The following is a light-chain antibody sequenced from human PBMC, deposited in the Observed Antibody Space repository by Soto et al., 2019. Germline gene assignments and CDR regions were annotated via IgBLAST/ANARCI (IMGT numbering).Light chain of an antibody. J-gene: IGLJ1*01. CDR2: LNT. CDR1: SSNIGRNP. Sequence: QSALTQPPSASGTPGQRVIISCSGGSSNIGRNPVNWSQKFPGTAPKLLISLNTQRPSGVPDRFSGSKSGTSASLAISGLRSEDEADYYCAAWDDNVYVFGTGTKVTVL. CDR3: AAWDDNVYV. V-gene: IGLV1-44*01.